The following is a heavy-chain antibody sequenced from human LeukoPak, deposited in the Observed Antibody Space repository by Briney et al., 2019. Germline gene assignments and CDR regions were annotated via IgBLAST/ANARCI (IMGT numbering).Heavy chain of an antibody. D-gene: IGHD2-2*03. CDR1: GFTFTHYG. V-gene: IGHV3-30*03. CDR3: ARDPLDISRWTNAFDI. Sequence: GGSLRLSCVASGFTFTHYGFHWVRQAPGKALEWVSFISYDGNTKYGDSVKGRFTISRDNSKNTLYLEMNGLRSDDTAVYYCARDPLDISRWTNAFDIWGQGTLVTVSS. CDR2: ISYDGNTK. J-gene: IGHJ4*02.